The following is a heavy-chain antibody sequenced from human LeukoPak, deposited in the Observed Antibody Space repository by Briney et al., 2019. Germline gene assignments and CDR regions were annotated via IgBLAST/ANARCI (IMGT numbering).Heavy chain of an antibody. Sequence: GASVKVSCKASGYTFTSYGISWVRQASGQGLEWMGWISAYNGNTNYAQNLQGRVTMTTDTSTSTAYMEVRSLRSDDTAVYYCARVDIVVVPGAIKEVSYGMDVWGQGTTVTVSS. CDR2: ISAYNGNT. CDR3: ARVDIVVVPGAIKEVSYGMDV. V-gene: IGHV1-18*01. D-gene: IGHD2-2*01. J-gene: IGHJ6*02. CDR1: GYTFTSYG.